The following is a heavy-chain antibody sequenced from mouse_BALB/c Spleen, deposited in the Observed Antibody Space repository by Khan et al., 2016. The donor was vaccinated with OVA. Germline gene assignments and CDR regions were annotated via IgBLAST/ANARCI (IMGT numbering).Heavy chain of an antibody. CDR2: VVPGSGST. D-gene: IGHD1-1*01. CDR1: GYPFTSCW. J-gene: IGHJ4*01. CDR3: ARSNYYGSGRYAMDY. Sequence: DLVKPGASVKLSCKASGYPFTSCWINWIKERPEQGLERIARVVPGSGSTSYKEMFKAKTIIIIDTYSSTAYIQLSRLSSGYSAVFVCARSNYYGSGRYAMDYWGKGTSVTVSS. V-gene: IGHV1S41*01.